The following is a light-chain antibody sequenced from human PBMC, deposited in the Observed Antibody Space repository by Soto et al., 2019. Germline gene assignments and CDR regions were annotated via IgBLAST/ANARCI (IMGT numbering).Light chain of an antibody. CDR3: HHNGSSIQT. Sequence: EIVLTQFPGTLSLSPGERATLSCRASQSVTSNYLAWYQQRPGQPPNLLVFGSSHRAPGIPDRFSGSGSGTDFTLTISRQKHEDFAVYYCHHNGSSIQTFGQGTRVEIK. CDR1: QSVTSNY. V-gene: IGKV3-20*01. J-gene: IGKJ1*01. CDR2: GSS.